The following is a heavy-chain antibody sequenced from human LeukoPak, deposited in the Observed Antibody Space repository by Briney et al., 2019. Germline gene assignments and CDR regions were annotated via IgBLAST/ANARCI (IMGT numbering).Heavy chain of an antibody. D-gene: IGHD1-26*01. Sequence: GGSLRLSCVASGFTFSGNWTSWVRQAPGKGLEWVANINEDGSDRHYVDSVKGRLTISRDNAKNSLYLQMNSLRTEDTAVYYCAKGGGASDYWGQGTLVTVSS. V-gene: IGHV3-7*04. CDR1: GFTFSGNW. CDR2: INEDGSDR. CDR3: AKGGGASDY. J-gene: IGHJ4*02.